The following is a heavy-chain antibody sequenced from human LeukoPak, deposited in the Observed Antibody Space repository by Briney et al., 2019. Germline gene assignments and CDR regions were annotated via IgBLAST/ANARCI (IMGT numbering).Heavy chain of an antibody. CDR3: TSQFSTAGGY. V-gene: IGHV3-74*01. J-gene: IGHJ4*02. CDR2: INSDGSST. D-gene: IGHD4-17*01. Sequence: GGSLSLSCVASGFTLSNYWMHWVRQAPGKGLVWVSRINSDGSSTSYADSVKGRFTISRDNGKNTLYLQMNSLSADDTAVYFCTSQFSTAGGYWGQGTLVTVSS. CDR1: GFTLSNYW.